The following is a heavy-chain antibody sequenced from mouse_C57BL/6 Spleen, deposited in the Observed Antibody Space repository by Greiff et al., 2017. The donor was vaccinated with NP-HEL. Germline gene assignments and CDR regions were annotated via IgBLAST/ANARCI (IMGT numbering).Heavy chain of an antibody. CDR2: IYPSASET. CDR1: GYTFTSYW. D-gene: IGHD2-3*01. CDR3: ARWDCYYEDAMDY. V-gene: IGHV1-61*01. J-gene: IGHJ4*01. Sequence: QVQLQQPGAELVRPGSSVKLSCKASGYTFTSYWMDWVKQRPGQGLEWIGNIYPSASETHYNQKFKDKATLTVDKSSSTAYMQLSSLTSDDSAVYYCARWDCYYEDAMDYWGQGTSVTVSS.